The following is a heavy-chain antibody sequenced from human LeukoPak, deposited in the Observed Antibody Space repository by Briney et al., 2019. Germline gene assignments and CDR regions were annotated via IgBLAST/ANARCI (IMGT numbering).Heavy chain of an antibody. D-gene: IGHD3-22*01. J-gene: IGHJ4*02. Sequence: PSETLSLTCAVYGGSFSGYYWSWIRQPPGKGLEWIGEINHSGSTNYNPSLKSRVTISVDTSKNQFSLKLSSVTAADTAVYYCARGGYYYDSSGYLFDYWGQGTLVTVSS. CDR3: ARGGYYYDSSGYLFDY. CDR2: INHSGST. V-gene: IGHV4-34*01. CDR1: GGSFSGYY.